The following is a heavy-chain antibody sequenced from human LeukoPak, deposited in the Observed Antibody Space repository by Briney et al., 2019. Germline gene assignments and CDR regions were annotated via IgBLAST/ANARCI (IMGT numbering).Heavy chain of an antibody. D-gene: IGHD6-13*01. CDR2: INWNGGST. CDR1: GFTFDDYG. Sequence: GGSLRLSCAASGFTFDDYGMSWVRQAPGKGLEWVSGINWNGGSTGYADSVKGRFTISRDNAKNSLYLQMNSLRAEDTALYYCARLIAAAGTSAFDIWGQGTMVTVSS. V-gene: IGHV3-20*04. CDR3: ARLIAAAGTSAFDI. J-gene: IGHJ3*02.